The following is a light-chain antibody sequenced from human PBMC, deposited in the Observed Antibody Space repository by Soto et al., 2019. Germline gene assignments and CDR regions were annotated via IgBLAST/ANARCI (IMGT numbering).Light chain of an antibody. CDR2: GVS. CDR1: QSVSDNY. V-gene: IGKV3-20*01. CDR3: PQSGGSPPT. J-gene: IGKJ1*01. Sequence: EIVLTQSPDTLSLSPVERATLSCRASQSVSDNYLSWYQQKPGQAPRLLIYGVSGRATGIPDRFSGSGSGTDFTLTISRLEPEDFAVYHCPQSGGSPPTFGQGTKVDI.